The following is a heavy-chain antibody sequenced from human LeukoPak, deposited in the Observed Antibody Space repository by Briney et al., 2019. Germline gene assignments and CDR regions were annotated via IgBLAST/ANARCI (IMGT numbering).Heavy chain of an antibody. J-gene: IGHJ4*02. D-gene: IGHD6-19*01. V-gene: IGHV1-69*04. Sequence: ASVKVSCKASGGTFSSYAISWVRQAPGQGLEWMGRIIPILGIANYAQKFQGRVTITADKSTSTAYMELSSLRSEDTAVYYCARDQDHIAVAGIDYWGQGTLITVSS. CDR3: ARDQDHIAVAGIDY. CDR2: IIPILGIA. CDR1: GGTFSSYA.